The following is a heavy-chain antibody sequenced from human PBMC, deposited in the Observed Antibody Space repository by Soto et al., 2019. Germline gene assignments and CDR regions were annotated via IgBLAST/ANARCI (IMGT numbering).Heavy chain of an antibody. Sequence: GGSLRLSCAASGFTFSSYAIHWVRHAPGKGLEWVAVISYDGSNKYYADSVKGRFTISRDNSKNTLYLQMNSLRAEDTAVYYCARDQRYSSSWYFDYWGQGTLVTVSS. J-gene: IGHJ4*02. CDR3: ARDQRYSSSWYFDY. V-gene: IGHV3-30-3*01. D-gene: IGHD6-13*01. CDR1: GFTFSSYA. CDR2: ISYDGSNK.